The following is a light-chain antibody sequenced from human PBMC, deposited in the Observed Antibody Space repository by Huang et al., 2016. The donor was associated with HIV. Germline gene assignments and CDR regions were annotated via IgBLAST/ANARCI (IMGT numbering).Light chain of an antibody. CDR3: QQYNTWPYT. CDR1: QGVGNN. J-gene: IGKJ2*01. V-gene: IGKV3-15*01. CDR2: GAS. Sequence: EIVMTQSPATLYVSPGERATLPCRASQGVGNNLAWYQQQLGQAPRLLIYGASARSTGLPARFSVSGSGTEFTLTISSLQSEDFAVYYCQQYNTWPYTFGQGT.